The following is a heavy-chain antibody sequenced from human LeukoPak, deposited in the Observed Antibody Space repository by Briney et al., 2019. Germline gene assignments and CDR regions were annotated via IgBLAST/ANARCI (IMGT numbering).Heavy chain of an antibody. J-gene: IGHJ6*02. CDR3: TTDPDSSVVAAIRPYYYYYGMDV. V-gene: IGHV3-15*01. Sequence: GGSLRLSCAASGFTFSNAWMSWVRQAPGKGLEWVGRIKSKTDGGITDYAAPVKGRFTISRDDSKNTLYLQMNSLKTEDTAVYYCTTDPDSSVVAAIRPYYYYYGMDVWGQGTTVTVSS. CDR1: GFTFSNAW. CDR2: IKSKTDGGIT. D-gene: IGHD2-15*01.